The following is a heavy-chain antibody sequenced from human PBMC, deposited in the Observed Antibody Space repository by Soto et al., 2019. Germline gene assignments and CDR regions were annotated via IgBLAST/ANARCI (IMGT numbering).Heavy chain of an antibody. CDR3: ARVVEMATEGPFYGMDV. V-gene: IGHV4-61*01. CDR2: IYYSGST. D-gene: IGHD5-12*01. Sequence: PSETLSLTCTVSGGSGSSGSYYWSWIRQPPGKGLEWIGYIYYSGSTNYNPSLKSRVTISVDTSKNQFSLKLSSVTAADTAVYYCARVVEMATEGPFYGMDVWGQGTTVTV. J-gene: IGHJ6*02. CDR1: GGSGSSGSYY.